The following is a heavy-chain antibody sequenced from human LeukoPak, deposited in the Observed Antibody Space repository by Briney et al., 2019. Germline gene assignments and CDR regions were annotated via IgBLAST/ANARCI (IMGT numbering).Heavy chain of an antibody. CDR3: ARRKNSYYYDGNNWLDP. Sequence: ASVKVSCKASGYTFTSYDINWVRQATGQGLEWMGWMNPNSGNTGYAQKFQGRVTMTRNTSISTAYMELSSLRSEDTAVYYCARRKNSYYYDGNNWLDPWDQGTLVTVSS. CDR1: GYTFTSYD. CDR2: MNPNSGNT. D-gene: IGHD3-22*01. V-gene: IGHV1-8*01. J-gene: IGHJ5*02.